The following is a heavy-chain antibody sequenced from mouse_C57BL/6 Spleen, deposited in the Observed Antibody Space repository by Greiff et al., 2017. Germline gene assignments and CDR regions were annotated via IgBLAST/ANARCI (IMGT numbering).Heavy chain of an antibody. CDR2: IYPGDGDT. V-gene: IGHV1-82*01. D-gene: IGHD1-1*01. J-gene: IGHJ4*01. CDR1: GYAFSSSW. CDR3: ARGNITTVVATDYAMDY. Sequence: VKLVESGPELVKPGASVKISCKASGYAFSSSWMNWVKQRPGKGLEWIGRIYPGDGDTNYNGKFKGKATLTADKSSSTAYMQLSSLTSEDSAVYFCARGNITTVVATDYAMDYWGQGTSVTVSS.